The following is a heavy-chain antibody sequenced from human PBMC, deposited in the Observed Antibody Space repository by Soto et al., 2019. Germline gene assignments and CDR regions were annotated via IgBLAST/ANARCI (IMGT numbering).Heavy chain of an antibody. D-gene: IGHD5-18*01. CDR3: ARGKQLWSH. CDR2: IKQEGSET. Sequence: QPRGSLRLSCAASGFIFSSYWISWVRQAPGEGLEWVANIKQEGSETYYMDSVKGRFTISRDNAKNSLYLKMNSMRAEDTAVYYGARGKQLWSHWGQGTLVTVSS. V-gene: IGHV3-7*03. CDR1: GFIFSSYW. J-gene: IGHJ4*02.